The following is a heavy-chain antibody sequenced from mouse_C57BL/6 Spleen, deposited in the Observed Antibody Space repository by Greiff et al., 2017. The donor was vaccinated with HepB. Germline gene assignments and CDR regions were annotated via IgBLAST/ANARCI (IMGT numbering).Heavy chain of an antibody. CDR3: AKNRYGSSSYAMDY. Sequence: QVQLQQSGPGLVQPSQSLSITCTVSGFSLTSYGVHWVRQSPGKGLEWLGVIWRGGSTDYNAAFMSRLGITKDNSKSQVFFKMNSLQADDTAIYYCAKNRYGSSSYAMDYWGQGTSVTVSS. J-gene: IGHJ4*01. CDR1: GFSLTSYG. CDR2: IWRGGST. V-gene: IGHV2-5*01. D-gene: IGHD1-1*01.